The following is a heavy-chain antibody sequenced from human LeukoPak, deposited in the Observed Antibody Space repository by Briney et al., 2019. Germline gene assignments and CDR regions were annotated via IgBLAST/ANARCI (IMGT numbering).Heavy chain of an antibody. D-gene: IGHD3-22*01. CDR1: GFIFSSYG. V-gene: IGHV3-30*02. J-gene: IGHJ4*02. CDR2: TRSDGSDK. Sequence: GGSLRLSCVASGFIFSSYGMHWVRQAPGKGLEWVAFTRSDGSDKYYTGSVKGRFTISRDNSKNTLYLQMNSLRAEDTAVYYCGKNDSASDYWGQGTLVTVS. CDR3: GKNDSASDY.